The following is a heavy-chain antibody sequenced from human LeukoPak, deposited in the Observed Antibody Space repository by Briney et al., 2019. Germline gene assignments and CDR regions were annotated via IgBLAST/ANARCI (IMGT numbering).Heavy chain of an antibody. V-gene: IGHV3-21*01. CDR2: ISSSSSYI. J-gene: IGHJ4*02. CDR1: RFTFSSYS. CDR3: ARVGWNNGNY. D-gene: IGHD1/OR15-1a*01. Sequence: GGSLRLSCAASRFTFSSYSMNWVRQAPGKGLEWVSSISSSSSYIYYADSVKGRFTISRDNAKNSLYLQMNSLRAEDTAVYYCARVGWNNGNYWGQGTLVTVSS.